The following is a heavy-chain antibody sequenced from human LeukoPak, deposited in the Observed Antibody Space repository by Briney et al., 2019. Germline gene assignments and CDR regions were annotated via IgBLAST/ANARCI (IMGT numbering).Heavy chain of an antibody. D-gene: IGHD6-19*01. CDR1: GFTFSSYG. J-gene: IGHJ4*02. CDR3: ARVTYYSSGCPIDY. V-gene: IGHV3-30*03. CDR2: ISYDGSNK. Sequence: PGGSLRLSCAASGFTFSSYGMHWVRQAPGKGLEWVAVISYDGSNKYYADSVKGRFTISRDNSKNTLYLQMNSLRAEDTAVYYCARVTYYSSGCPIDYWGQGTLVTVSS.